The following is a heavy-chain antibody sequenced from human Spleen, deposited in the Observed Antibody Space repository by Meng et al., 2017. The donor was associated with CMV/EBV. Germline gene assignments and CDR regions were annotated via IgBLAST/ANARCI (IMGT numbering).Heavy chain of an antibody. Sequence: GGSLRLSCAASGFTFSNYWMQWVRQAPGKGLEWVSSISSSSSYIYYADSVKGRFTISRDNAKNSLYLQMNSLRAEDTAVYYCTKDGGARIYDFWSGYYGKDYYYGMDVWGQGTTVTVSS. CDR1: GFTFSNYW. D-gene: IGHD3-3*01. CDR2: ISSSSSYI. J-gene: IGHJ6*02. CDR3: TKDGGARIYDFWSGYYGKDYYYGMDV. V-gene: IGHV3-21*01.